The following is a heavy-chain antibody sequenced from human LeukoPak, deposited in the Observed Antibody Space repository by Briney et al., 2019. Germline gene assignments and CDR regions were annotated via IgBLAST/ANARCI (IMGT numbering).Heavy chain of an antibody. CDR2: IYHSGST. J-gene: IGHJ4*02. CDR1: GGSISTYY. Sequence: PSETLSLTCTVSGGSISTYYWSWIRQPPGKGLEWIGYIYHSGSTSYNPSLKSRVTISVDTSKNQFSLKLSSVTAADTAVYYCARAARVVDLDYWGQGTLVTVSS. D-gene: IGHD2-15*01. CDR3: ARAARVVDLDY. V-gene: IGHV4-59*12.